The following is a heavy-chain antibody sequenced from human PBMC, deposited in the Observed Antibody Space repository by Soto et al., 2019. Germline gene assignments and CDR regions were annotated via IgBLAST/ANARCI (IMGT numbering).Heavy chain of an antibody. CDR3: ARKRETTASPTDYHHYGLDV. CDR1: NDSINSYY. D-gene: IGHD1-1*01. Sequence: PSETLSLTCNVSNDSINSYYWTWIRQSPGKGLEWIGYIHYSGNTNYNPSLKSRVTISIDKSKKFFSLKLTSVTAVDTAMYFCARKRETTASPTDYHHYGLDVWGQGTTVTVSS. CDR2: IHYSGNT. V-gene: IGHV4-59*01. J-gene: IGHJ6*02.